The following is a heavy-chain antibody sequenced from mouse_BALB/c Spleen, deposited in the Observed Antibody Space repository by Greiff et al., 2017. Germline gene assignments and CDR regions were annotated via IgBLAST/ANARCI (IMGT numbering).Heavy chain of an antibody. V-gene: IGHV2-6*03. D-gene: IGHD2-4*01. CDR3: ARFPSYDYDPAWFAY. CDR1: GFSLTSYG. CDR2: IWSDGST. J-gene: IGHJ3*01. Sequence: VKLVESGPGLVAPSQSLSITCTVSGFSLTSYGVHWVRQPPGKGLEWLVVIWSDGSTTYNSALKSRLSISKDNSKSQVFLKMNSLQTDDTAMYYCARFPSYDYDPAWFAYWGQGTLVTVSA.